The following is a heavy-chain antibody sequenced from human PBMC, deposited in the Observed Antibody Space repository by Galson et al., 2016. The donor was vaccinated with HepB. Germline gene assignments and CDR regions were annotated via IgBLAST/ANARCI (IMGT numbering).Heavy chain of an antibody. CDR2: IDSSGTTI. Sequence: SLRLSCAASGFTFSDYYMNWIRQAPGKGLECISYIDSSGTTIYYSDSVKGRLTVSRDNAKNSLYLQMNSLRVEDTAVYYCARGLYYGDYAPHYWGQGTLATVSS. J-gene: IGHJ4*02. CDR3: ARGLYYGDYAPHY. V-gene: IGHV3-11*01. D-gene: IGHD4-17*01. CDR1: GFTFSDYY.